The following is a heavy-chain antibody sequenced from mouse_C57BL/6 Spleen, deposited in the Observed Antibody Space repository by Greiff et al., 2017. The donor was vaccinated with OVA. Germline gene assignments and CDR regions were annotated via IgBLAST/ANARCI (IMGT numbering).Heavy chain of an antibody. CDR1: GYTFTSYW. V-gene: IGHV1-52*01. J-gene: IGHJ2*01. CDR3: ARDPTGGDYFDY. D-gene: IGHD4-1*02. CDR2: IDPSDSET. Sequence: QVQLKQSGAELVRPGSSVKLSCKASGYTFTSYWMHWVKQRPIQGLEWIGNIDPSDSETHYNQKFKDKATLTVDKSSSTAYMQLSSLTSEDSAVYYCARDPTGGDYFDYWGQGTTLTVSS.